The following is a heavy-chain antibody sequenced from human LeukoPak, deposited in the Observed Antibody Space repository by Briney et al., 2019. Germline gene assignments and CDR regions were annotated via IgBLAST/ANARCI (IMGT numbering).Heavy chain of an antibody. CDR1: GYTFTGYY. D-gene: IGHD2-15*01. Sequence: ASVKVSCKASGYTFTGYYMHWVRQAPGQGLEWMGRINPNSGGTNYAQKFQGGVTMTRDTSISTAYMELSRLRSDDTAVYYCARGLVLGYCSGGSCYLYWGQGTLVTVSS. CDR2: INPNSGGT. J-gene: IGHJ4*02. V-gene: IGHV1-2*06. CDR3: ARGLVLGYCSGGSCYLY.